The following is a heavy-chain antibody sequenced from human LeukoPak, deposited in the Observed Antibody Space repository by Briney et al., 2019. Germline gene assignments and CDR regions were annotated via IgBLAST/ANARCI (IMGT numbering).Heavy chain of an antibody. V-gene: IGHV1-8*03. CDR1: GYTFTSYD. CDR2: MNPNSGNT. CDR3: ARTNLDCKNGVCYDY. Sequence: ASVKVSCKASGYTFTSYDINWVRQATGQGLEWMGWMNPNSGNTGYAQKFQGRVTITRNTSISTAYMELSSLRSDDTAMYYCARTNLDCKNGVCYDYWGQGTLVTVSS. D-gene: IGHD2-8*01. J-gene: IGHJ4*02.